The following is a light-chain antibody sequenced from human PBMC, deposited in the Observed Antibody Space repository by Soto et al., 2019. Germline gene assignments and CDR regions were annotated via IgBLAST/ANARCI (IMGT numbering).Light chain of an antibody. J-gene: IGLJ2*01. CDR1: SSNLEAGYH. Sequence: QSVLTQPPSVSGAPGQRVTVSCTGTSSNLEAGYHVHWYQLLPGTAPKLLIYGNSHPPSGVPDRFSGSKSGTSASLAIPGLQAGDEADYYCQCYDSSLNGVVFGVGTQRTAL. CDR2: GNS. V-gene: IGLV1-40*01. CDR3: QCYDSSLNGVV.